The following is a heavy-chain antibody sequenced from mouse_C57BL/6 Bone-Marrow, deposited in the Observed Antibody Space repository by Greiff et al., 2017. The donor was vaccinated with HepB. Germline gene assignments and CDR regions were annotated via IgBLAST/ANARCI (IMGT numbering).Heavy chain of an antibody. Sequence: EVQLQQSGPVLVKPGASVKMSCKASGYTFTDYYMNWVKQSHGKSLEWIGVINPYNGGTSYNQKFKGKATLTVDKSSSTAYMELNSLTSEDSAVYYCALDYYGSSLRVAWFAYWGQGTLVTVSA. D-gene: IGHD1-1*01. CDR1: GYTFTDYY. CDR2: INPYNGGT. V-gene: IGHV1-19*01. J-gene: IGHJ3*01. CDR3: ALDYYGSSLRVAWFAY.